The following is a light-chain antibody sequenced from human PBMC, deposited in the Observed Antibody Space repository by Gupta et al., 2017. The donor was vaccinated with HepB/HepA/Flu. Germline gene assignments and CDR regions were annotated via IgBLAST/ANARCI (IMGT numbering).Light chain of an antibody. V-gene: IGKV3-20*01. CDR1: QSVSSSY. Sequence: EIVLTQSPGTLSLSPGERATLSCRASQSVSSSYLAWYQQKPGQAPRLLIYGASSRATGIPDRFSGRGSRTXFTRTIXRLAPAAFAVYYSQQYGSVPQSFGXATKLQIK. CDR3: QQYGSVPQS. CDR2: GAS. J-gene: IGKJ2*03.